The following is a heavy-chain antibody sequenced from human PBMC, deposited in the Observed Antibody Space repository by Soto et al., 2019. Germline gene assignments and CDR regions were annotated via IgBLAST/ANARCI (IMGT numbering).Heavy chain of an antibody. Sequence: ASVKVSCKVSEYTFTAYYIHWVRQAPGQGLEWMGWLNPNSGGTDFAQKFQGRVSMTRDTPITTAYMQLHSLTSNDTAIYYCAREKILGANPFDSWGLGTLVTVSS. D-gene: IGHD1-26*01. CDR3: AREKILGANPFDS. J-gene: IGHJ4*02. CDR2: LNPNSGGT. V-gene: IGHV1-2*02. CDR1: EYTFTAYY.